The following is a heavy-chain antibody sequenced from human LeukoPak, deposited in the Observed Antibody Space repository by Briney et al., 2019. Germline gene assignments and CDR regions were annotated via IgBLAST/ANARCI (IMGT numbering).Heavy chain of an antibody. J-gene: IGHJ4*02. CDR2: IYYKGNT. D-gene: IGHD1-26*01. Sequence: PSETLSLTCTVAGGSISGDYWSWLRQPPGKGLEWIGYIYYKGNTNYNPSLTSRGTISVDSSKNQFSLKLRSVTAADTAVYYCARDGMNWILGSWGQGALVTVSS. CDR3: ARDGMNWILGS. CDR1: GGSISGDY. V-gene: IGHV4-59*01.